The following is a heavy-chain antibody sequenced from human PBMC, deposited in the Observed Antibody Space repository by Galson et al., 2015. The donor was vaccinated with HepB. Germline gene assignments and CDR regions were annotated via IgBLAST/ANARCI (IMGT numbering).Heavy chain of an antibody. V-gene: IGHV1-69*13. J-gene: IGHJ6*03. D-gene: IGHD3-3*01. CDR2: IIPTFGTA. CDR3: ARLGVGGTIFGVVITDGDYYMDV. Sequence: SVKVSCKASGGTFSRYAINWVRQAPGQGLEWMGGIIPTFGTANYAQKFQGRVTITADESTSTAYMELSSLRSEDTAVYYCARLGVGGTIFGVVITDGDYYMDVWGKGTTVTVSS. CDR1: GGTFSRYA.